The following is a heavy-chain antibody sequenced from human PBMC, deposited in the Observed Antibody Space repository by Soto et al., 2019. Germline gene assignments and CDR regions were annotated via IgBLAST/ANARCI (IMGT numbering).Heavy chain of an antibody. CDR2: ISYDGSNK. D-gene: IGHD3-3*01. V-gene: IGHV3-30-3*01. CDR1: GFTFSSYA. CDR3: ARDGGRHYDFWSGYVDY. Sequence: QVQLVESGGGVVQPGRSLRLSCAASGFTFSSYAMHWVRQAPGKGLEWVAVISYDGSNKYYADSVKGRFTISRDNSQNPLYLQMNSLRAEDTAVCYCARDGGRHYDFWSGYVDYWGQGTLVTVSS. J-gene: IGHJ4*02.